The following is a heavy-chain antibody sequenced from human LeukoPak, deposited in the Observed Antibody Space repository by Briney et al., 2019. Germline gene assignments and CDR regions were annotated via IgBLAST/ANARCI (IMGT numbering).Heavy chain of an antibody. CDR3: PKDQKSSDDGDYGSELDY. CDR2: ITFVGTDE. J-gene: IGHJ4*02. D-gene: IGHD4-17*01. Sequence: PGGSLRLSCAASGFTFSTYSMHWARQAPDKGLEWVTVITFVGTDEHYADSVKGRFTVSRDNSKNTLYLHMNSLRAEDTAVYYCPKDQKSSDDGDYGSELDYWGQGTLVTVSS. V-gene: IGHV3-30-3*01. CDR1: GFTFSTYS.